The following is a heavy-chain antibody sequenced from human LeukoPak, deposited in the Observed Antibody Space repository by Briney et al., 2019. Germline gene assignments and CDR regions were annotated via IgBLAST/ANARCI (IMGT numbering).Heavy chain of an antibody. D-gene: IGHD1-1*01. CDR2: IYYSGST. Sequence: PSQTLSLTCTVSGGSISSGGYYWSWIRQHPGKGLEWIGYIYYSGSTYYNPSLKSRVTISVDTSKNQFSLKLSSVTAADTAVYYCARLRRGSLAYFDYWGQGTLVTVSS. V-gene: IGHV4-31*03. CDR3: ARLRRGSLAYFDY. J-gene: IGHJ4*02. CDR1: GGSISSGGYY.